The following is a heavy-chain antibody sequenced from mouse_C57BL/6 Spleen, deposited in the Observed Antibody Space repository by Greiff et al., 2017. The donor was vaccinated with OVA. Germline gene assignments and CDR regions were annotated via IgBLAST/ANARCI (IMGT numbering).Heavy chain of an antibody. V-gene: IGHV1-64*01. CDR3: ARSGLGGYFDV. Sequence: QVQLQQPGAELVKPGASVKLSCKASGYTFTSYWMHWVKQRPGQGLEWIGMIHPNSGSTNYNEKFKSKATLTVEKSSSTAYMQLSSLTSEDSAVYYCARSGLGGYFDVWGTGTTVTVSS. D-gene: IGHD4-1*01. J-gene: IGHJ1*03. CDR2: IHPNSGST. CDR1: GYTFTSYW.